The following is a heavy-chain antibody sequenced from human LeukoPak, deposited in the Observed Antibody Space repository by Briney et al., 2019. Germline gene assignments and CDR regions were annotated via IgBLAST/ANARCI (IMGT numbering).Heavy chain of an antibody. V-gene: IGHV1-2*02. J-gene: IGHJ6*03. CDR2: INPNNGGT. CDR3: ARDYYGSGVPDFYYYYMDV. D-gene: IGHD3-10*01. Sequence: ASVKVSCKASGYTFTGYYIHWVRQAPGQGPQYMGWINPNNGGTNYAPNFQGRVTMTRDTSISTAYMELSRLRYDDTATYYCARDYYGSGVPDFYYYYMDVWGKWTTVTVSS. CDR1: GYTFTGYY.